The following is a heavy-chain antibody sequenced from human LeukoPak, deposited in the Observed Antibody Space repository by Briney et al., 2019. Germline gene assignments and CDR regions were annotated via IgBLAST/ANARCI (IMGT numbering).Heavy chain of an antibody. CDR3: ARGETWIQLPDAFDI. D-gene: IGHD5-18*01. Sequence: PGGSLRLSCAASGFTFSSYSMNWVRQAPGKGLEWVSYISSSSSTIYYADSVKGRFTISRDNAKNSLYLQMNSLRAEDTAVYYCARGETWIQLPDAFDIWGQGTMVTVSS. V-gene: IGHV3-48*04. CDR1: GFTFSSYS. CDR2: ISSSSSTI. J-gene: IGHJ3*02.